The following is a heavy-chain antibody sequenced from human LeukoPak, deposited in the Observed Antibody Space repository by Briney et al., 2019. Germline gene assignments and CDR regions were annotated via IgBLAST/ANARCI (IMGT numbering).Heavy chain of an antibody. D-gene: IGHD6-13*01. CDR2: IYYSGRT. CDR3: ARHVAAGPGADAFDI. J-gene: IGHJ3*02. V-gene: IGHV4-39*01. CDR1: GGSISNNSYY. Sequence: SETLSLTCSVSGGSISNNSYYWGWIRQPPGKGLEWIGSIYYSGRTYYNPSLKSRVTISVDTSKSHFSLKLSSMIAADTAFYYCARHVAAGPGADAFDIWGQGTIVTVSS.